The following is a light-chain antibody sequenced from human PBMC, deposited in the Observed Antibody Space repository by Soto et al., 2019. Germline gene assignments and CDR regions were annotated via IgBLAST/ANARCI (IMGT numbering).Light chain of an antibody. CDR2: DAS. CDR3: QQYDDVPLT. V-gene: IGKV1-33*01. Sequence: DIQMTQSPSSLSSSVGDRVPITCQASQDISTYLNWYHQMPAKPPNLLLYDASTWQSGVPSRVSGSGSGTHFTLTITSLQPEDIGTYYCQQYDDVPLTFGGGTKVEI. CDR1: QDISTY. J-gene: IGKJ4*01.